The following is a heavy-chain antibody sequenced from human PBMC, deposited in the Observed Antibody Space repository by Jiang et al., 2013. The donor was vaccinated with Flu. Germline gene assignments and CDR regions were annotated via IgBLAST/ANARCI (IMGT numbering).Heavy chain of an antibody. CDR1: GGTFSSYA. V-gene: IGHV1-69*01. Sequence: GAEVKKPGSSVKVSCKASGGTFSSYAISWVRQAPGQGLEWMGGIIPIFGTANYAQKFQGRVTITADESTSTAYMELSSLRSEDTAVYYCAREGAMVRGVIITYSGDAFDIWGQGTMVTVSS. D-gene: IGHD3-10*01. CDR2: IIPIFGTA. J-gene: IGHJ3*02. CDR3: AREGAMVRGVIITYSGDAFDI.